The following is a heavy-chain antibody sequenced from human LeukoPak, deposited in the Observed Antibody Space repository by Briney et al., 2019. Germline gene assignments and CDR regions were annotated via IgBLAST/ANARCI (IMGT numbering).Heavy chain of an antibody. J-gene: IGHJ4*02. CDR1: AESFSDYY. D-gene: IGHD1-1*01. CDR3: ARGRGVKYNSDRIYSFDY. CDR2: INHSGST. V-gene: IGHV4-34*01. Sequence: SETLPLTCAVYAESFSDYYWSWIRQPPGKGLEWIGEINHSGSTNYNPSLKTRVTISIDTSNNQFSLKLSSVTAADTAVYYCARGRGVKYNSDRIYSFDYWGQGTLVTVSS.